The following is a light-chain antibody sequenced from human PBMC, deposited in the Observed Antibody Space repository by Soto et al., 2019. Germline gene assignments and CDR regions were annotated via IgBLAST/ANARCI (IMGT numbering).Light chain of an antibody. CDR3: QQYGSSPPVT. V-gene: IGKV3-20*01. CDR2: GAS. J-gene: IGKJ5*01. CDR1: QSVSSSY. Sequence: PGERATLSCRASQSVSSSYLAWYQQKPGQAPRLLIYGASSRATGIPDRFSGSGSGTDFTLTISRLEPEDFAVYYCQQYGSSPPVTFGQGTRLEIK.